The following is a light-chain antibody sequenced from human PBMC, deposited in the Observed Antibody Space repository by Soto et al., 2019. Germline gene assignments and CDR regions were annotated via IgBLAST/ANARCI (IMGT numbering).Light chain of an antibody. V-gene: IGKV3-15*01. J-gene: IGKJ1*01. CDR2: DAS. Sequence: EIVMTQSPATLSVSPGERATLSCRASQSVGSNLAWYQQKPGQAPRLLIYDASTRATVIPARFTGSGSGTEFILTISSLQSEDFAVYYCQQYDIWPPTFGQGTKVDIK. CDR1: QSVGSN. CDR3: QQYDIWPPT.